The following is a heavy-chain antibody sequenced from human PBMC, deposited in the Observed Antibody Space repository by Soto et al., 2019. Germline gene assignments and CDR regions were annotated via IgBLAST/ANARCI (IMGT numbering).Heavy chain of an antibody. CDR1: GFTVSSNY. CDR3: AASYYYYYYMDV. V-gene: IGHV3-66*01. CDR2: SYSGGST. Sequence: EVQLVESGGGLVQPGGSLRLSCAASGFTVSSNYMSWVRQAPGKGLAWVSVSYSGGSTYYADSVKGRFTISRDNSKNTLYLQMNSLRAEDTAVYYCAASYYYYYYMDVWGKGTTVTVSS. J-gene: IGHJ6*03.